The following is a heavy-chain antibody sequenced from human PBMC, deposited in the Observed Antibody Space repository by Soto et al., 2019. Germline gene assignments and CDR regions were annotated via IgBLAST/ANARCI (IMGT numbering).Heavy chain of an antibody. J-gene: IGHJ6*02. CDR1: GYSLTSYW. CDR2: IDPSDSYT. Sequence: GESLKISCKGSGYSLTSYWIIWVRQMPGKSLEWMGRIDPSDSYTNYSPSFQGHVTISADKSISTAYLQWSSLKASDTAMYYCARRGYGSEKTKYYYYGMDVWGQGTTVTVSS. V-gene: IGHV5-10-1*01. CDR3: ARRGYGSEKTKYYYYGMDV. D-gene: IGHD3-10*01.